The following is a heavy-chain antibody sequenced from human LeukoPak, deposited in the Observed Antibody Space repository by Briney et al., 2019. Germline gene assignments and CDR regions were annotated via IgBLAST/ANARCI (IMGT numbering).Heavy chain of an antibody. Sequence: SETLSLTCALYGGSFSGYYWSWIRQPPGNGLEWIGEINPSGRTNYNPSPRTRVPISVDTSKNQLSLKLRSVTAADTAVYYCARGARGYGSGKCYFDYWGPGTLVTVS. CDR1: GGSFSGYY. V-gene: IGHV4-34*01. CDR3: ARGARGYGSGKCYFDY. D-gene: IGHD3-10*01. J-gene: IGHJ4*02. CDR2: INPSGRT.